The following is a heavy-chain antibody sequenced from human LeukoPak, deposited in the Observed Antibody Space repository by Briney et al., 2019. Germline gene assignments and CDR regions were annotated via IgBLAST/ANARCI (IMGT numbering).Heavy chain of an antibody. J-gene: IGHJ4*02. CDR2: INTDGSST. CDR1: GFTFSNYW. CDR3: ARPTETGGYRTLHY. V-gene: IGHV3-74*01. Sequence: PGGSLRLYCAASGFTFSNYWMNWVRQAPGKGLVWVSRINTDGSSTNYADSVKGRFTISRDNAKNTLYLQMNSLRAEDTAVYYCARPTETGGYRTLHYWGQGTLVTVSS. D-gene: IGHD6-19*01.